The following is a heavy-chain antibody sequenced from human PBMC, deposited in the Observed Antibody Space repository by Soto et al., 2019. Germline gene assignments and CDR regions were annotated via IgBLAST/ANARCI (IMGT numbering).Heavy chain of an antibody. CDR1: GFTFSSYG. V-gene: IGHV3-30*18. Sequence: QVQLVESGGGVVQPGRSLRLSCAASGFTFSSYGMHWVRQAPGKGLEWVAVISNDGSNKYYADSVKGRFTISRDNSKNTLYLQMNSLRDEDTAVYYCAKDFRRYCSSTSCLFDYWGQGTLVTVSS. D-gene: IGHD2-2*01. CDR2: ISNDGSNK. CDR3: AKDFRRYCSSTSCLFDY. J-gene: IGHJ4*02.